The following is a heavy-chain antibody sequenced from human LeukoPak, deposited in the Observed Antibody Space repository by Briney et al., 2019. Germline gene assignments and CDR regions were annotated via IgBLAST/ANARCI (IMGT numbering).Heavy chain of an antibody. J-gene: IGHJ4*02. CDR1: GFTFSNAW. V-gene: IGHV3-15*01. CDR3: TTGLYVWGSYRPLDY. D-gene: IGHD3-16*02. Sequence: PGGSLRLSCAASGFTFSNAWMSWVRQAPGKGLERVGRIQSKTDGGTRDYAAPVKGRFTISRDDSKNTLYLQMNSLKTEDTAVYYCTTGLYVWGSYRPLDYWGQGTLVTVSS. CDR2: IQSKTDGGTR.